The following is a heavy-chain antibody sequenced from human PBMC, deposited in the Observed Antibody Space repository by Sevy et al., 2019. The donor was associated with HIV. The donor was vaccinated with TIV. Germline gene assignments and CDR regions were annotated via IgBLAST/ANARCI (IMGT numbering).Heavy chain of an antibody. Sequence: EGSLRLSCAASGFTFSSYAMSWVRQAPGKGLEWVSAIGGSGVSTYYADSVKGRFTISRDNSKNTLYLQMNSLRAEDTAVYYCAQVLEPNYWGQGTLVTVSS. V-gene: IGHV3-23*01. CDR1: GFTFSSYA. CDR3: AQVLEPNY. J-gene: IGHJ4*02. CDR2: IGGSGVST.